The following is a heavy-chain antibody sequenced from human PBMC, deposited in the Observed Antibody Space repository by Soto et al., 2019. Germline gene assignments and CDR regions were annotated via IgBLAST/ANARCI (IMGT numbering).Heavy chain of an antibody. CDR1: GFTFSSYG. J-gene: IGHJ5*02. CDR3: AKDWYYYGSGSHTPLDH. CDR2: ISCDGSNK. V-gene: IGHV3-30*18. D-gene: IGHD3-10*01. Sequence: GGSLRLSFAASGFTFSSYGMHWVRQAPGKGLEWVAVISCDGSNKYYADSVKGRFTISRDNSKNTLYLQMNSLRAEDTAVYYCAKDWYYYGSGSHTPLDHWGQGTLVTVSS.